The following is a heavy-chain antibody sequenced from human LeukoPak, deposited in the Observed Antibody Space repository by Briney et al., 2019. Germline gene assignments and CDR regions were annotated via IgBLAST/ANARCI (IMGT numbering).Heavy chain of an antibody. V-gene: IGHV3-23*01. D-gene: IGHD3-3*01. CDR1: RFIFDDYG. CDR3: AKAGTFIFGVHFDY. Sequence: QTGGSLRLSCAASRFIFDDYGMSWVRQAPGKGLEWVSAISGSGGSTYYADSVKGRVTISRDNSKNTLYLQMNSLRAEDTAVYYCAKAGTFIFGVHFDYWGQGTLVTVSS. J-gene: IGHJ4*02. CDR2: ISGSGGST.